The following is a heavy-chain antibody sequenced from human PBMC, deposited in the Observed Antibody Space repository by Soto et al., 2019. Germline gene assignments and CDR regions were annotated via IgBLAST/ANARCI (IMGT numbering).Heavy chain of an antibody. J-gene: IGHJ6*03. V-gene: IGHV1-8*01. CDR1: GSTFTSYD. CDR2: MNPNSVNT. D-gene: IGHD3-10*01. Sequence: ASVKVSCNSSGSTFTSYDINCVRQATGQGLEWMGWMNPNSVNTGYAQKFQGRVTMTRNTSISTAYMELSSLRSEDTAVYYCAERYRGSMDVWGKGTTVTVSS. CDR3: AERYRGSMDV.